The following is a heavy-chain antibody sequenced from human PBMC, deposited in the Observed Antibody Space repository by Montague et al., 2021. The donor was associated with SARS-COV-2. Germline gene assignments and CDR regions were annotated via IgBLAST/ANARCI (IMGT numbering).Heavy chain of an antibody. V-gene: IGHV4-39*01. CDR1: GGSIRSSSYY. CDR3: TSMVRAQVYYFDY. D-gene: IGHD3-10*01. Sequence: SETLSLTCTVSGGSIRSSSYYWCWIRQPPGKGLWWSGSIFYRGSTDYNPSLKSRVTISVDTSKNQFSLKLTSVTAADTAVYYCTSMVRAQVYYFDYWGQGTLVTVSS. J-gene: IGHJ4*02. CDR2: IFYRGST.